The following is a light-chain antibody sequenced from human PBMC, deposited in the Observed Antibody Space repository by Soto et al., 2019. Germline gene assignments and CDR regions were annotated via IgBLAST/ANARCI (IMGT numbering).Light chain of an antibody. CDR1: QSISSY. V-gene: IGKV1-39*01. CDR3: QQSYSTPLT. J-gene: IGKJ4*01. CDR2: AAS. Sequence: DIQMIQSPSSLSASVGDRVTITCRASQSISSYLNWYQQKPGKAPKLLIYAASSLQSGVPSRFSGSGSGTDFTHTISSLQPEDFATYYCQQSYSTPLTFGGGTRWIS.